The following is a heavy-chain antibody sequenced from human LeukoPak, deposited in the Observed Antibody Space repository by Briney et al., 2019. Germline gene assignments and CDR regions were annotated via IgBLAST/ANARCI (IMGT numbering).Heavy chain of an antibody. Sequence: GGSLRLSCAASGFTVSSNYMSWVRQAPGKGLEWVSVIYSGGSTYYADSVKGRFTISRDNSKNTLYLQMNSLRAEDTAVYYCANHRGGRGYSYGYDAFDIWGQGTMVTVSS. CDR2: IYSGGST. CDR3: ANHRGGRGYSYGYDAFDI. V-gene: IGHV3-53*01. CDR1: GFTVSSNY. D-gene: IGHD5-18*01. J-gene: IGHJ3*02.